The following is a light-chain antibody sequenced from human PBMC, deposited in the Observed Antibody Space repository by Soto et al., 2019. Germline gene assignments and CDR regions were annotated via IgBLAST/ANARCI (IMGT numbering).Light chain of an antibody. J-gene: IGKJ2*01. CDR1: QNILYRSNNNNY. CDR2: WAS. V-gene: IGKV4-1*01. Sequence: DVVMTQSPDSLAVSLGERATINCKSSQNILYRSNNNNYLAWYQQKPGQPPKLLIYWASTRESGVPDRFSGSGSGTDFTLTISSLQAEDVAVYYCQQYYNIPYTFGQRTRLEIK. CDR3: QQYYNIPYT.